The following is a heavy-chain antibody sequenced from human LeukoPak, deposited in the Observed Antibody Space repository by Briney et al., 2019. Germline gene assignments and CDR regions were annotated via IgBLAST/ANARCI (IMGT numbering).Heavy chain of an antibody. D-gene: IGHD2-2*01. CDR1: GGSFSGYY. V-gene: IGHV4-34*01. CDR2: INHSGST. CDR3: ARGDCSSTSCYSYY. J-gene: IGHJ4*02. Sequence: SEALSLTCAVYGGSFSGYYWSWIRQPPGKGLEWIGEINHSGSTNYNPSLKSRVTISVDTSKNQFSLKLSSVTAAVTAVYCCARGDCSSTSCYSYYWGQGTLVTVSS.